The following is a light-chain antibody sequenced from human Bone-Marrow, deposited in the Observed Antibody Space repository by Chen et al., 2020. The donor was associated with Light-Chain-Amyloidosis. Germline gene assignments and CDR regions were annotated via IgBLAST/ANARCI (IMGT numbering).Light chain of an antibody. CDR1: TSDVGGYNY. Sequence: QSALTQPASVSGSPGPSITISCTGTTSDVGGYNYVSWYQQHPAKAPKLIIYEVTNRPSGVSTRFSGSKSGNTASLTISGLQAEDEADYYCNSYTDVTTWVFGGGTKLTVL. CDR2: EVT. V-gene: IGLV2-14*01. CDR3: NSYTDVTTWV. J-gene: IGLJ2*01.